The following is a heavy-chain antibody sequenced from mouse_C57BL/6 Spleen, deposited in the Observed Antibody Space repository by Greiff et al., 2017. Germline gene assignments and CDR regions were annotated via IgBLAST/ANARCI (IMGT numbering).Heavy chain of an antibody. CDR2: IWSGGST. Sequence: VQLQQSGPGLVQPSQSLSITCTVSGFSLTSYGVHWVRQSPGKGLEWLGVIWSGGSTDYNAAFISRLSISKDNSKSQVFFKMNSLQADDTAIYYCARGGVGRPFDYWGQGTTLTVSS. V-gene: IGHV2-2*01. CDR1: GFSLTSYG. CDR3: ARGGVGRPFDY. J-gene: IGHJ2*01. D-gene: IGHD4-1*01.